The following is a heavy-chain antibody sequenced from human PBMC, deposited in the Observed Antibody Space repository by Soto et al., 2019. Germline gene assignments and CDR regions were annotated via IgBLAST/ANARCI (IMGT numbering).Heavy chain of an antibody. CDR3: ANLQPAANVYYYGMDV. J-gene: IGHJ6*02. Sequence: PGGSLRLSCAASGFIFSNCAMHWVRQAPGKGLEWVSSISSSGTYSFYADSVKGRFNISRDNAKSSLFLQMNSLRAEDTAVYYCANLQPAANVYYYGMDVWGQGTMVTVSS. D-gene: IGHD2-2*01. V-gene: IGHV3-21*06. CDR1: GFIFSNCA. CDR2: ISSSGTYS.